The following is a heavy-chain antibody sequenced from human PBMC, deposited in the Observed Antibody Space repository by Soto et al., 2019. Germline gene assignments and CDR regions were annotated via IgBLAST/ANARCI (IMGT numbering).Heavy chain of an antibody. CDR1: GYSFTSYG. Sequence: ASVKVSCKSSGYSFTSYGVSWVRQAPGEGLEWLGWISVYTGNTKQAQKFQDRVTLTTEASTNTAYMELRNLRSDDTAVYYSARDLCTTVRCYTHHFDFWGQGTPFTVSS. D-gene: IGHD2-8*01. CDR3: ARDLCTTVRCYTHHFDF. J-gene: IGHJ5*01. CDR2: ISVYTGNT. V-gene: IGHV1-18*04.